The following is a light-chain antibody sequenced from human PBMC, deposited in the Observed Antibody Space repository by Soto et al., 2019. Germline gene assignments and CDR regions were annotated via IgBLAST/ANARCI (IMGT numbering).Light chain of an antibody. CDR2: GAS. Sequence: EIVLTQSPGTLSLSPGERATLSCRASQSVSSSYLDWYKQKPGQAPRLLIYGASISATGIPDRFGGSGSGTDFTLTISRLEPEEFAVYYCQQYCSSPTLGQGTKLEIK. V-gene: IGKV3-20*01. CDR1: QSVSSSY. J-gene: IGKJ2*01. CDR3: QQYCSSPT.